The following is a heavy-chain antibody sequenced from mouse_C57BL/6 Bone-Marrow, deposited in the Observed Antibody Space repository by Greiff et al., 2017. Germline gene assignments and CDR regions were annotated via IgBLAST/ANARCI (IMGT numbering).Heavy chain of an antibody. CDR3: TRSSYYYGSSYRYFDV. Sequence: QVHVKQSGAELVRPGASVTLSCKASGYTFTDYEMHWVKQTPVHGLEWIGAIDPETGGTAYNQKFKGKAILTADKSSIAAYMELRSLTSADSAVYYCTRSSYYYGSSYRYFDVWGTGTTVTVSS. J-gene: IGHJ1*03. D-gene: IGHD1-1*01. CDR2: IDPETGGT. V-gene: IGHV1-15*01. CDR1: GYTFTDYE.